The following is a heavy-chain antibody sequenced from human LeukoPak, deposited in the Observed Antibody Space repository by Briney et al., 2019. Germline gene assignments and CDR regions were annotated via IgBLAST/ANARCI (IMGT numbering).Heavy chain of an antibody. Sequence: DSVKGRFTISRDNSKNTLYLQMNSLRAEDTALYYCARGVEMATLPLFDYWGQGTLVTVSS. J-gene: IGHJ4*02. D-gene: IGHD5-24*01. CDR3: ARGVEMATLPLFDY. V-gene: IGHV3-30*01.